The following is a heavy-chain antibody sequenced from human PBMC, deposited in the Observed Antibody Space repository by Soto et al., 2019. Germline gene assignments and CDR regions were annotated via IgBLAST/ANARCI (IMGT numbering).Heavy chain of an antibody. CDR3: ARDYDFWSGYRPYAFDI. V-gene: IGHV1-46*01. D-gene: IGHD3-3*01. CDR2: INPSGGST. CDR1: GYTFTSYY. Sequence: GASVKVSCTASGYTFTSYYMHWVRQAPGQGLEWMGIINPSGGSTSYAQKFQGRVAMTRDTSTSTVYMELSSLRSEDTAVYYCARDYDFWSGYRPYAFDIWGQGTMVTV. J-gene: IGHJ3*02.